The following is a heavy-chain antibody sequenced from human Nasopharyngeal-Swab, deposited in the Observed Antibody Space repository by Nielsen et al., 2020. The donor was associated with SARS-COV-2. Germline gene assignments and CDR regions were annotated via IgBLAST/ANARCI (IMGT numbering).Heavy chain of an antibody. Sequence: WVRQAPGQGLEWMGRINPNNGDTSYARKFQGRVTMTRDTSIYTAYMDLTGLTSDDTAVYYCARDIARTGPAGHTLIDDGFDLWGQGAEVTVSS. D-gene: IGHD2-2*01. CDR2: INPNNGDT. J-gene: IGHJ3*01. CDR3: ARDIARTGPAGHTLIDDGFDL. V-gene: IGHV1-2*06.